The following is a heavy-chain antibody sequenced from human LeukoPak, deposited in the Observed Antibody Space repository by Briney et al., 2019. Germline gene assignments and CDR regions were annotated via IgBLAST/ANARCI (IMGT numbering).Heavy chain of an antibody. CDR3: ARDHSNWNYAPDF. J-gene: IGHJ4*02. CDR2: ISASNGNT. D-gene: IGHD1-7*01. Sequence: ASVKVSCKASGYTFSSYGISWVRQAPGQGLQWLGWISASNGNTNYAQKFRDRVTMSTDTSTGTAYLDVRSLTSDDTAVYYCARDHSNWNYAPDFWGQGTLVIVSS. V-gene: IGHV1-18*01. CDR1: GYTFSSYG.